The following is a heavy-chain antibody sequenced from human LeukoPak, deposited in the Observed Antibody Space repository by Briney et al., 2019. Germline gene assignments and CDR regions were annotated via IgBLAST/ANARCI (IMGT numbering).Heavy chain of an antibody. D-gene: IGHD3-10*01. J-gene: IGHJ5*02. CDR2: ISSGSTI. V-gene: IGHV3-48*04. CDR1: GFTFSSYS. CDR3: ARVYGSGSYKFDP. Sequence: GGSLRLSCAASGFTFSSYSMNWVRQAPGKGLEWVSYISSGSTIYYADSVKGRFTISRDNAKNSLYLQMNSLRAEDTAVYYCARVYGSGSYKFDPWGQGTLVTVSS.